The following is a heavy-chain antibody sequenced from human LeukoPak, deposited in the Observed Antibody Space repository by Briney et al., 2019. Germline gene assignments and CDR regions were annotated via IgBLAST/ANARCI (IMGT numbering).Heavy chain of an antibody. CDR3: ARTKGYSSSTVLDV. CDR1: GGSISSYY. V-gene: IGHV4-59*01. D-gene: IGHD6-13*01. CDR2: IYYSGST. J-gene: IGHJ6*02. Sequence: PSETLSLTCTVSGGSISSYYRSWIRQPPGKGLEWIGYIYYSGSTNYNPSLKSRVTISVDTSKNQFSLKLSSVTAADTAVYYCARTKGYSSSTVLDVWGQGTTVTVSS.